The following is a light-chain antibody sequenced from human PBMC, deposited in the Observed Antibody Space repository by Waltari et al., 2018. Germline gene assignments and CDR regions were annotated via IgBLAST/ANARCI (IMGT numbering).Light chain of an antibody. V-gene: IGLV2-23*02. CDR1: SSDVGAFDY. CDR2: DVN. CDR3: CSYAGSSTFV. Sequence: QSALTQPASVSGSPGQSITISCAGPSSDVGAFDYVSWYQQHPGQAPKVMIYDVNKRPSGVSNRFSGSKSGGTASLTISGLQAEDEADYYCCSYAGSSTFVFGGGTKLTVL. J-gene: IGLJ2*01.